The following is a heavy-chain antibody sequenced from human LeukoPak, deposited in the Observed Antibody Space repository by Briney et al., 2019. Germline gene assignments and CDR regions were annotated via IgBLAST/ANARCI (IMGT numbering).Heavy chain of an antibody. D-gene: IGHD5-18*01. CDR2: ISSTSSYI. V-gene: IGHV3-21*01. Sequence: GGSLRLSCAASGLTFSNYAMSWVRQAPGKGLEWVSSISSTSSYIYDADSVKGRFTISRDNAKNSLYLQMNSLRAEDTAVYYCARGDTVPLFRAYFYMDVWGKGTTVTVSS. CDR3: ARGDTVPLFRAYFYMDV. J-gene: IGHJ6*03. CDR1: GLTFSNYA.